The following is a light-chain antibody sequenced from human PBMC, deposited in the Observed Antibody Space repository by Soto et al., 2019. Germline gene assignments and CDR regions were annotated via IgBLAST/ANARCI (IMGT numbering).Light chain of an antibody. CDR1: SSDVGAYNY. V-gene: IGLV2-11*01. CDR3: CSYAGSYTLV. Sequence: QSVLTQPRSVSGSPGQSVTISCSGTSSDVGAYNYVSWYQHHPGKAPKLMIHDVSKRPSGVPDRFSGSKSGNAASLTISGLQAEDEADYYCCSYAGSYTLVFGGGTKLTVL. J-gene: IGLJ2*01. CDR2: DVS.